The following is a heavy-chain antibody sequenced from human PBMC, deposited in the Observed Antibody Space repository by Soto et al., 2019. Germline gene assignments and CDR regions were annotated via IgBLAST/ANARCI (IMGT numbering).Heavy chain of an antibody. V-gene: IGHV3-30*03. D-gene: IGHD6-19*01. CDR3: ATPQGGWYPPFDY. CDR2: ISYDGSNK. Sequence: QVQLVESGGGVVQPGRSLRLSCAASGFTFSSDGMHWVRQAPGKGLEWVAVISYDGSNKYYADSVKGRFTISRDNSKNTLYLQMNSLRAEDTAVYYCATPQGGWYPPFDYWGQGTLVTVS. CDR1: GFTFSSDG. J-gene: IGHJ4*02.